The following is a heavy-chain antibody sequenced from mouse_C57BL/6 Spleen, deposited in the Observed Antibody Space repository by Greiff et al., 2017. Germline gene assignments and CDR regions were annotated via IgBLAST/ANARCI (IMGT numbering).Heavy chain of an antibody. CDR1: GYAFTNYL. V-gene: IGHV1-54*01. CDR3: ARYVYAMDY. CDR2: INPGSGGT. Sequence: QVQLKESGAELVRPGTSVKVSCKASGYAFTNYLLEWVKQRPGQGLEWIGVINPGSGGTNYNEKFKGKATLTADKSSSTAYMQLSSLTSEDSAVYFCARYVYAMDYWGQGTSVTVSS. J-gene: IGHJ4*01.